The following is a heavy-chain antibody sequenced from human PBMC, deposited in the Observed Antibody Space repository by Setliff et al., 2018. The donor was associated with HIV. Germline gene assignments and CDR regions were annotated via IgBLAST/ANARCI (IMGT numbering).Heavy chain of an antibody. J-gene: IGHJ4*02. CDR2: TIPVVGTP. CDR1: GGTFSTYG. D-gene: IGHD4-17*01. Sequence: SVKVSCKASGGTFSTYGITWVRQAPGQGLEWMGGTIPVVGTPTYAQKFQGRVTITRDASASTAYMELSSLRSEDTAVYYCARSPGDYLFDYWGQGTLVTVS. CDR3: ARSPGDYLFDY. V-gene: IGHV1-69*05.